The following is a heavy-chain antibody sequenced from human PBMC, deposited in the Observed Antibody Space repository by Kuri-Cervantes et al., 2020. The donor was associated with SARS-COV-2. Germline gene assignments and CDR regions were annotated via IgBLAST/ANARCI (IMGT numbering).Heavy chain of an antibody. CDR3: ARVVVPAATGDYYYYYYMDV. V-gene: IGHV3-48*03. Sequence: GESLKISCAASGFTFSSYEMNWVRQAPGKGLEWVSYISSSGSTIYYADSVKGRFTISRDNAKNSLYLQMNSLRAEDTAVYYCARVVVPAATGDYYYYYYMDVWGKGTTGTVSS. CDR2: ISSSGSTI. CDR1: GFTFSSYE. D-gene: IGHD2-2*01. J-gene: IGHJ6*03.